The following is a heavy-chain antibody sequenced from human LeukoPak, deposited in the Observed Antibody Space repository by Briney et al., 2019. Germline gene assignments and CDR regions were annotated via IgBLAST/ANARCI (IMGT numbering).Heavy chain of an antibody. CDR1: GGSISSYY. CDR2: IYYSGST. D-gene: IGHD3-22*01. Sequence: SETLSLTCTVSGGSISSYYRSWVRQPPGKGLEWIGYIYYSGSTNYNPSLKSGVTISVDTSKSQFSLKLRSVTAADTAVYYCARHSTMMVVAVDYWGQGTLVTVSS. J-gene: IGHJ4*02. CDR3: ARHSTMMVVAVDY. V-gene: IGHV4-59*08.